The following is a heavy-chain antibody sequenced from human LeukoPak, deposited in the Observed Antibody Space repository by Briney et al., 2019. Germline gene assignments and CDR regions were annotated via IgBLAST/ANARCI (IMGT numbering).Heavy chain of an antibody. Sequence: KPSETLSLTCVVYGESFSDYYWSWIRQPPGKGLGWIGEINHRGGTNYNPSLKSRVTISIDTSKNQFSLKLSSVTAADTSVYYCARGGRGVSATLLFKPGNWLNPLGQGTLVTVSS. CDR3: ARGGRGVSATLLFKPGNWLNP. V-gene: IGHV4-34*01. CDR2: INHRGGT. D-gene: IGHD3-10*01. CDR1: GESFSDYY. J-gene: IGHJ5*02.